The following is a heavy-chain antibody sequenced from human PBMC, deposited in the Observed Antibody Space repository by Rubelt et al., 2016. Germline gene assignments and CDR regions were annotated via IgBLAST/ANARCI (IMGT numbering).Heavy chain of an antibody. V-gene: IGHV4-59*13. D-gene: IGHD5-24*01. Sequence: PGKGLEWVGYIYYSGSTNYNPSLKSRVTISVDTSKNQFSLKLSSVTAADTAVYYCARGGGRWLQFDYWGQGTLVTVSS. CDR2: IYYSGST. J-gene: IGHJ4*02. CDR3: ARGGGRWLQFDY.